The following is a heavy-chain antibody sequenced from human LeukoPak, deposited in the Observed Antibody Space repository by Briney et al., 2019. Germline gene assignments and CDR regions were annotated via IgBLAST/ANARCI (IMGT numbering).Heavy chain of an antibody. CDR2: IYYSGST. CDR3: ARLGGVFSFDY. CDR1: GGSISSSSNY. Sequence: SETLSLTCTVSGGSISSSSNYWGWIRQPPGKGLEWIGSIYYSGSTYYNPSLKSRVTISVDTSKNQFSLKLSSVTAADTAVYYCARLGGVFSFDYWSQGTLVTVSS. J-gene: IGHJ4*02. V-gene: IGHV4-39*07. D-gene: IGHD3-16*01.